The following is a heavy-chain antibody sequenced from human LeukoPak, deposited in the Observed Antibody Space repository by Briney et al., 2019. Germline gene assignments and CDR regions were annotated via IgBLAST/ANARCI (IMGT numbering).Heavy chain of an antibody. Sequence: GRSLRLSCAASGFTFSSYGMHWVRKAPGKGLGWVAVISDDGSNKYYADSVKGRFTISRDNSKNTLYLQINSLRAEDTAVYYCAKGGYSGYDLDYWGQGTLVTVSS. D-gene: IGHD5-12*01. CDR2: ISDDGSNK. CDR1: GFTFSSYG. CDR3: AKGGYSGYDLDY. V-gene: IGHV3-30*18. J-gene: IGHJ4*02.